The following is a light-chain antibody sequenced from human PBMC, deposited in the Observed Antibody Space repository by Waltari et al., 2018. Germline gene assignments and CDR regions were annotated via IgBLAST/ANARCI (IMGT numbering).Light chain of an antibody. V-gene: IGLV3-21*03. CDR3: QVWDRNSAVV. CDR1: DILSKS. J-gene: IGLJ2*01. CDR2: DDS. Sequence: SYVLTQPPSVSVAAGRTASITCAANDILSKSVHWYQQRPDQAPVLVVYDDSGRPSGLPERFYGSQSANTATLSIRRVEAGDEADYYFQVWDRNSAVVFGGGTKLTVL.